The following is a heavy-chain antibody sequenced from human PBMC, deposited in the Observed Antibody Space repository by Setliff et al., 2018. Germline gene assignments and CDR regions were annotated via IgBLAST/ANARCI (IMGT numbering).Heavy chain of an antibody. J-gene: IGHJ4*02. V-gene: IGHV3-11*04. Sequence: GGSLRLSCAASGFRFSDLYMSWVRQVPGKGLEWLSKISGAGTTVYYADSVRGRFTISRDNIKNTAFLQMNSLRADDTAMYYCVASPSNKNGHFEYWGQGTLVTAPQ. CDR2: ISGAGTTV. CDR3: VASPSNKNGHFEY. CDR1: GFRFSDLY.